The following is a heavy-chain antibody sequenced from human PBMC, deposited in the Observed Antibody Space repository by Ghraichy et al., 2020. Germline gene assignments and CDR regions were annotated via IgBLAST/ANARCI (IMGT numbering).Heavy chain of an antibody. V-gene: IGHV4-34*01. D-gene: IGHD2-15*01. CDR1: GGSFSGYY. CDR3: AKAYCSGGSCYHDY. CDR2: INHSGST. J-gene: IGHJ4*02. Sequence: LTCAVYGGSFSGYYWSWIRQPPGKGLEWIGEINHSGSTNYNPSLKSRVTISVDTSKNQFSLKLSSVTAADTAVYYCAKAYCSGGSCYHDYWGQGTLVTVSS.